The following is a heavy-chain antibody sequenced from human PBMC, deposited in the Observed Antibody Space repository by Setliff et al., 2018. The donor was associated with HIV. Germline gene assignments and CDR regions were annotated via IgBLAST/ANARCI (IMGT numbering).Heavy chain of an antibody. CDR1: GFTFHNVW. V-gene: IGHV3-15*01. CDR2: IKSRTDGGTT. D-gene: IGHD2-8*02. CDR3: TTEKRGSGAYNFDH. Sequence: GGSLRLSCAASGFTFHNVWMHWVRQAPGKGLEWVGRIKSRTDGGTTDYSAPVKGRFTISRDDSKNTLYLVMNGLKTEDTALYYCTTEKRGSGAYNFDHWGQGTLVTSPQ. J-gene: IGHJ4*02.